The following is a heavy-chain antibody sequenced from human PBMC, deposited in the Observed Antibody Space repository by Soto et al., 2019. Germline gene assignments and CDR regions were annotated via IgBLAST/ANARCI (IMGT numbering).Heavy chain of an antibody. CDR1: GGSVSSSSYY. CDR3: ARQDYANWFDL. V-gene: IGHV4-39*01. Sequence: PSETLSLTCTVSGGSVSSSSYYWGWIRQSPEKGLEWIGTIYYSGSTHYNPSLKSRVTISVDTSKNQFSLKLSSVTAADTAVYYCARQDYANWFDLWGQGTLVTVSS. D-gene: IGHD4-17*01. CDR2: IYYSGST. J-gene: IGHJ5*02.